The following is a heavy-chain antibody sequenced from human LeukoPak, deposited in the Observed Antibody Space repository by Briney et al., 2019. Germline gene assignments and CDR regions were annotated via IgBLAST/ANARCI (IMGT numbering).Heavy chain of an antibody. J-gene: IGHJ4*02. Sequence: SETLSLTCTISGDSTSSDRYYGGWVRQPPGKGLEWIGNIYYSGSTYYNPSLKSRVTMSVDTSKNQFFLKLNSVTAADTAVYYCARRRKRLYSSGWSYYFDYWGQGTLVTVSS. CDR1: GDSTSSDRYY. CDR2: IYYSGST. V-gene: IGHV4-39*01. CDR3: ARRRKRLYSSGWSYYFDY. D-gene: IGHD6-19*01.